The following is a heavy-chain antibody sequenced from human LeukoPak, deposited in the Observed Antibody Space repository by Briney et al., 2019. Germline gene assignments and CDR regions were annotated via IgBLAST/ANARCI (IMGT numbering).Heavy chain of an antibody. V-gene: IGHV3-23*01. CDR3: AGDDSSGYFFDF. J-gene: IGHJ4*02. D-gene: IGHD3-22*01. Sequence: GGSLRLSCAASGFTFSSYAMSWVRQAPGKGLEWVSAISGSGGSTYYADSVKGRFTISRDNAKNSLYLQMNSLRAEDTAMYFCAGDDSSGYFFDFWGQGTLVTVSS. CDR2: ISGSGGST. CDR1: GFTFSSYA.